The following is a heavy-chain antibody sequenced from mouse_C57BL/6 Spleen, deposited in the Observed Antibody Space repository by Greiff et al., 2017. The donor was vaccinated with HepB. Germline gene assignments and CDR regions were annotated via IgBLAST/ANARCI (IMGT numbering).Heavy chain of an antibody. Sequence: VQLQQSGAELVKPGASVKVSCTASGFNIKDYYMHWVKQRTEQGLEWIGRIDPEDGETKYAPKFQVKATITADTSSNTAYLQLSSLTYEDTAVYYCASENYYGSRDYWGQGTTLTVSS. CDR1: GFNIKDYY. CDR3: ASENYYGSRDY. V-gene: IGHV14-2*01. CDR2: IDPEDGET. D-gene: IGHD1-1*01. J-gene: IGHJ2*01.